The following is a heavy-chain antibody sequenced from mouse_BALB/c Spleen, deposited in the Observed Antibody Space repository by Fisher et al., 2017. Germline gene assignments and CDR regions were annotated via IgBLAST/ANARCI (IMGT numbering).Heavy chain of an antibody. CDR3: ARYLPLAMDY. J-gene: IGHJ4*01. D-gene: IGHD2-1*01. Sequence: KFKGKATLTADKSSSTAYLQLSSLTSEDTAVYYCARYLPLAMDYWGQGTSVTVSS. V-gene: IGHV1-63*01.